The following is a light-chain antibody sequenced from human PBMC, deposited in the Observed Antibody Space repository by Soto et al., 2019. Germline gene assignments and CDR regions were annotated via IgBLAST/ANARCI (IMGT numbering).Light chain of an antibody. V-gene: IGKV3D-20*02. CDR2: DAS. CDR3: QQRSNWLIT. J-gene: IGKJ5*01. Sequence: EIVLTQSPGTLSSSTGERATLSCRASQSVSSSYLAWYQQKPGQAPRLLIYDASNRATGIPARFSGSGSGTDFTLTISSLEPEDFAVYYCQQRSNWLITFGQGTRLEI. CDR1: QSVSSSY.